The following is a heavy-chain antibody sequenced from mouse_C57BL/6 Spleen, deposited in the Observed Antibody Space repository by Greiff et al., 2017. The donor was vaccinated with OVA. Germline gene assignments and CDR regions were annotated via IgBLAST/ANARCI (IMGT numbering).Heavy chain of an antibody. CDR2: IRLKSDNYAT. V-gene: IGHV6-3*01. CDR1: GFTFSNYW. CDR3: TVYWDWFAY. Sequence: EVKLQESGGGLVQPGGSMKLSCVASGFTFSNYWMNWVRQSPEQGLEWVAQIRLKSDNYATHYAESVKGRFTISRDDSKSSVDLQMNNLRAEDTGIYYCTVYWDWFAYWGQGTLVTVSA. D-gene: IGHD4-1*01. J-gene: IGHJ3*01.